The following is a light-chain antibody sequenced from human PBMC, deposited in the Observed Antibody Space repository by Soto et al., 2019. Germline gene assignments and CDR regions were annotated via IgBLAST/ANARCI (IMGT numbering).Light chain of an antibody. CDR1: QTVSANY. V-gene: IGKV3-20*01. Sequence: ELVFTQSPGTLSLTPGERSTLSCMASQTVSANYLAWYQQKPGQAPRLLIYGASSRATGIQDRFSGSGSGTDFTLTIRRLEPEDFAVYYCQQYGSSWTFGQGTQVEIK. CDR3: QQYGSSWT. J-gene: IGKJ1*01. CDR2: GAS.